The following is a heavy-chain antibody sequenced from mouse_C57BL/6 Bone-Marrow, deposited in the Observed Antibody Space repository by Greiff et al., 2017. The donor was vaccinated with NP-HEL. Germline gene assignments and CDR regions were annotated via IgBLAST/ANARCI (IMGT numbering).Heavy chain of an antibody. J-gene: IGHJ2*01. CDR3: AKQEWDSAY. V-gene: IGHV1-54*01. CDR2: INPDNGGT. CDR1: GYTFTDYL. D-gene: IGHD1-3*01. Sequence: VQLQQSGAELVRPGTSVKVSCKASGYTFTDYLIEWVKQRPGQGLEWIGVINPDNGGTNYNEKFKGKATLTADKSSSTAYMQLSSLTSEDSAVYFGAKQEWDSAYWGQGTTLTVSS.